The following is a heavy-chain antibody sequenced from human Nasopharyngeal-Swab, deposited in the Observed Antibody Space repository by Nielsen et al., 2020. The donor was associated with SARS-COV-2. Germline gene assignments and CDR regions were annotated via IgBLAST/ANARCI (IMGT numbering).Heavy chain of an antibody. CDR2: IYPGDSDT. CDR1: GYYIASYW. CDR3: ARSGTYYGMDV. J-gene: IGHJ6*02. Sequence: GEFLKISCKASGYYIASYWIGWVRQMPGRGLEWMGIIYPGDSDTRYRPSFQGQVTISVDKSINTAFLHSSSLKASAIATYYCARSGTYYGMDVCSQGTTVIVSS. V-gene: IGHV5-51*01. D-gene: IGHD1-26*01.